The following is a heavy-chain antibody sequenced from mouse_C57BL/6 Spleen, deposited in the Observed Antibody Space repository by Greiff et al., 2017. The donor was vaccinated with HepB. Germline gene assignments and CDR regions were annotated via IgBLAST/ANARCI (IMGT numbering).Heavy chain of an antibody. CDR3: TRGTGTSYYAMDY. CDR1: GFTFSSYA. V-gene: IGHV5-9-1*02. Sequence: EVKLEESGEGLVKPGGSLKLSCAASGFTFSSYAMSWVRQTPEKRLEWVAYISSGGDYIYYADTVKGRFTISRDNARNTLYLQMSSLKSEDTAMYYCTRGTGTSYYAMDYWGQGTSVTVSS. CDR2: ISSGGDYI. D-gene: IGHD4-1*01. J-gene: IGHJ4*01.